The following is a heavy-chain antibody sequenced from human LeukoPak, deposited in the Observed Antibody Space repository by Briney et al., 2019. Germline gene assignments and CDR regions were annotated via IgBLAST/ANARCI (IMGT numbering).Heavy chain of an antibody. CDR3: VREAGYCTAASCSKTNWFDP. V-gene: IGHV3-23*05. Sequence: SLTLQGRASAFVFGRHAMCCGRQAQGYEMKWVSTTSNGYYYADPVKGRFTNSRDNSKNTVYLQMSSLRAEDTAGYFRVREAGYCTAASCSKTNWFDPWGQGNLVTVSS. CDR1: AFVFGRHA. D-gene: IGHD2-8*02. J-gene: IGHJ5*02. CDR2: TSNGY.